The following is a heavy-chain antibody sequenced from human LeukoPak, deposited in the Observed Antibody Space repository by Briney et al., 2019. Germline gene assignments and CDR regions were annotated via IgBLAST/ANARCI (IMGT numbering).Heavy chain of an antibody. V-gene: IGHV3-20*04. J-gene: IGHJ6*02. CDR3: ARDPHCSSTSCSTLYYYGMDV. Sequence: GGSLRLSCAASGFTFDDYGMSWVRQAPGKGLEWVSGINWNGGSTGYADSVKGRFTISRDNAKNSLYLQMNSLRDEDTAVYYCARDPHCSSTSCSTLYYYGMDVWGQGTTVTVSS. CDR2: INWNGGST. D-gene: IGHD2-2*01. CDR1: GFTFDDYG.